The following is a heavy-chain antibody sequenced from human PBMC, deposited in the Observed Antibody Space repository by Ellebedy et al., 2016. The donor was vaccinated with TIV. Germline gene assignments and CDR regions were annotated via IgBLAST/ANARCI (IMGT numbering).Heavy chain of an antibody. CDR2: INHSGST. CDR1: GGSFSGYY. V-gene: IGHV4-34*01. Sequence: SETLSLTXAVYGGSFSGYYWSWIRQPPGKGLEWIGEINHSGSTNYNPSLKSRVTISVDTSKNQFSLKLSSVTAADTAVYYCARGPQLLNYWGQGTLVTVSS. CDR3: ARGPQLLNY. D-gene: IGHD5-18*01. J-gene: IGHJ4*02.